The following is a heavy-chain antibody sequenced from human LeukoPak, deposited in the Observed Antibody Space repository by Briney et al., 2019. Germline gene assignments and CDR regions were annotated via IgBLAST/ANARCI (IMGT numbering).Heavy chain of an antibody. J-gene: IGHJ3*01. Sequence: GGSLRLSCAASGFTFSNYWMHWVRQAPGKGLMWVSRINTDGSSTIHADSVKGRFTISRDNAKNTLYLQMNSLRAEDTAVYYCARVLVVAGTGAFDFWGQGTMVTVSS. CDR1: GFTFSNYW. V-gene: IGHV3-74*01. CDR2: INTDGSST. D-gene: IGHD6-19*01. CDR3: ARVLVVAGTGAFDF.